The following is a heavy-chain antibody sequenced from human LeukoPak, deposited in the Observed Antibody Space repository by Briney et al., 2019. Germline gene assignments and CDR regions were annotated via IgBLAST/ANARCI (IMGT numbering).Heavy chain of an antibody. D-gene: IGHD3-22*01. CDR3: ARDTYYYDGSGYTDG. CDR1: GGSISSYY. V-gene: IGHV4-59*12. J-gene: IGHJ3*01. CDR2: IYYSGST. Sequence: PSETLSLTCTVSGGSISSYYWSWIRQPPGKGLEWIGYIYYSGSTNYNPSLKSRVTISVDTSKNQFSLKLSSVTAADTAVYYCARDTYYYDGSGYTDGWGQGTMVTVSS.